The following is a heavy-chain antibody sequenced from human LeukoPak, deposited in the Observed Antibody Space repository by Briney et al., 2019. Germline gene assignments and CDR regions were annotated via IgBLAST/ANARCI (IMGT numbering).Heavy chain of an antibody. V-gene: IGHV3-7*01. CDR1: GFTFSSYW. J-gene: IGHJ4*02. CDR3: VRALYDGSGYYSHFDY. CDR2: IKQDGSEK. Sequence: GGSLRLSCAASGFTFSSYWMSWVRQAPGKGLEWVANIKQDGSEKSYVASVKGRFTISRDNAKNSLYLQMNSLRAEDTAVYYCVRALYDGSGYYSHFDYWGQGTLVTVSS. D-gene: IGHD3-22*01.